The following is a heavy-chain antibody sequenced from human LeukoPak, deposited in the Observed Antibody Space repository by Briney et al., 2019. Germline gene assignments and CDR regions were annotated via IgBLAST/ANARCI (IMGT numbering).Heavy chain of an antibody. D-gene: IGHD4-11*01. J-gene: IGHJ3*01. V-gene: IGHV3-23*01. Sequence: PGGSLRLSCTASGFTFSNYALTWVRQAPGKGLEWVSSIGGSGVDTRYADSVRGRFTISRDNSRNTLYLTMDSLRAEDTAVYFCGRDPKGNYMGAFDFWGQGTMVTVSS. CDR3: GRDPKGNYMGAFDF. CDR2: IGGSGVDT. CDR1: GFTFSNYA.